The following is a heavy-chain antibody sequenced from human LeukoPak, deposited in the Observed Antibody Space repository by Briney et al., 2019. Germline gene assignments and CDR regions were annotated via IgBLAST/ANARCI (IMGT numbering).Heavy chain of an antibody. D-gene: IGHD3-10*01. V-gene: IGHV4-38-2*02. CDR2: IYHSGST. Sequence: PSETLSLTCTVSGYSISSGYYWGWIRQPPGKGLEWIGSIYHSGSTYYNPSLKSRVTISVDTSKNQFSLKLSSVTAADTAMYYCARAASEVWFGESSNWFDPWGQGTLVTVSS. J-gene: IGHJ5*02. CDR1: GYSISSGYY. CDR3: ARAASEVWFGESSNWFDP.